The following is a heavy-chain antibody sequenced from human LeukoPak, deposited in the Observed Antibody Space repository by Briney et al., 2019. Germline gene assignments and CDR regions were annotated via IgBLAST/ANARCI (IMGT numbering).Heavy chain of an antibody. CDR2: IHYSGST. CDR1: GGSISTYY. CDR3: ARHATLVLWTDY. V-gene: IGHV4-59*08. Sequence: SETLSLTCTVSGGSISTYYWSWIRQPPGKGLEWIGYIHYSGSTNYNPYLKSRVTISVDTSKNQFSLKLTSVTAADTAVYYCARHATLVLWTDYWGQGTLVTVSS. J-gene: IGHJ4*02. D-gene: IGHD2-21*01.